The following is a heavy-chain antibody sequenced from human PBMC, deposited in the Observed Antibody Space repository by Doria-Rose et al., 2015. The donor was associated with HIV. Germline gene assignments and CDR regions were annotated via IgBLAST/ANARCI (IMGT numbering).Heavy chain of an antibody. Sequence: QVTLKESGPVLVKPTETLTLTCTVSGVSLSSPGMGVSWIRQPPGKALEWPANIFSDDERSYTTSLQSRLTISRGTSKSQVVLTMTDMDPVDTATYYCARIKSSRWYHKYYFDFWGQGTLVIVSA. CDR3: ARIKSSRWYHKYYFDF. CDR2: IFSDDER. J-gene: IGHJ4*02. CDR1: GVSLSSPGMG. D-gene: IGHD6-13*01. V-gene: IGHV2-26*01.